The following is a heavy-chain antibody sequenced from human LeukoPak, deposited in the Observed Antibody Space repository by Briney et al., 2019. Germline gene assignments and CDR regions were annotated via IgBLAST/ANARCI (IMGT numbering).Heavy chain of an antibody. CDR2: ISYDCSNK. Sequence: PGGSLRLSCAATGFTFSSYAMHWVCQAPGKGLEWVAVISYDCSNKYYADSVKGRFTISRDNSKNTLYLQMNSLRADDTAVYYCASRIAAAALYYYYGMDVWGQGTTVTGSS. D-gene: IGHD6-13*01. J-gene: IGHJ6*02. CDR1: GFTFSSYA. CDR3: ASRIAAAALYYYYGMDV. V-gene: IGHV3-30-3*01.